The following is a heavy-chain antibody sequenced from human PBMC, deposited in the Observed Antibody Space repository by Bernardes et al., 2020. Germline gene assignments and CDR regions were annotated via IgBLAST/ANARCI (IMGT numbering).Heavy chain of an antibody. CDR1: GFTFSSYW. CDR2: IKQDGSEK. J-gene: IGHJ4*02. V-gene: IGHV3-7*01. D-gene: IGHD5-12*01. CDR3: ARVLAGFSFTPVYDY. Sequence: GGSLRLSCAASGFTFSSYWMSWVRQAPGKGLEWVANIKQDGSEKYYVDSVKGRFTISRDNAKNSLYLQMNSLRAEDTAVYYCARVLAGFSFTPVYDYWGQGTLVTVSS.